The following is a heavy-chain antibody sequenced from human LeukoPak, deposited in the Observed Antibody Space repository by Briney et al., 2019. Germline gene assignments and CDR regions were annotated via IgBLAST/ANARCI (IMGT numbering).Heavy chain of an antibody. V-gene: IGHV1-69*13. CDR1: GYTFTRYG. Sequence: GASVKVSCKASGYTFTRYGISWVRQAPGQGLEWMGGIIPIFGTTNYAQKFQGRVTLTADESTSTAYMELSSLRSEDTAVYYCARAAYDLLTAYYLKYFDLWGRGTLVTVDS. J-gene: IGHJ2*01. D-gene: IGHD3-9*01. CDR2: IIPIFGTT. CDR3: ARAAYDLLTAYYLKYFDL.